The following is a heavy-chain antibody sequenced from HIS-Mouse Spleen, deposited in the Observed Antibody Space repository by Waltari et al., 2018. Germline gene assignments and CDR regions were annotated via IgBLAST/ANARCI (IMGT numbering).Heavy chain of an antibody. V-gene: IGHV1-69*04. CDR1: GGTFSSYA. Sequence: QVQLVQSGAEVKKPGSSVKVSCKASGGTFSSYAISWVRQAPGQGLEWMGRIIPIQGRAKYAQKFQGRVRITAEKSTSTAYMELSSLRSEDTAVYYCARHPEIAAAVGAFDIWGQGTMVTVSS. J-gene: IGHJ3*02. D-gene: IGHD6-13*01. CDR3: ARHPEIAAAVGAFDI. CDR2: IIPIQGRA.